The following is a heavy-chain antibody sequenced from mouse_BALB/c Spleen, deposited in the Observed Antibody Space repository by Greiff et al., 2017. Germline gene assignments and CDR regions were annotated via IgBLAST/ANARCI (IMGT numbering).Heavy chain of an antibody. J-gene: IGHJ3*01. V-gene: IGHV1-54*01. Sequence: VQLQQSGAGLVRPGTSVKVSCKASGYAFTNYLIAWVKQRPGQGLEWIGVINPGSGGTNYNEKFKGKSTLTADKSSSTAYMQLSSLTSDDSAVFFCARGDYEGDGFAYWGQGTLVTVSA. CDR2: INPGSGGT. CDR1: GYAFTNYL. CDR3: ARGDYEGDGFAY. D-gene: IGHD2-4*01.